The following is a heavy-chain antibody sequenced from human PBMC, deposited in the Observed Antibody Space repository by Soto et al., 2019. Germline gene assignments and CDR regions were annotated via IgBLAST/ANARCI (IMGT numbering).Heavy chain of an antibody. CDR2: ISYDGSNK. D-gene: IGHD3-3*01. CDR3: ASNYDFWSGYRIHYYYGMDV. Sequence: GGSLRLSCAASGFTFSSYAMHWVRQAPGKGLEWVAVISYDGSNKYYADSVKGRFTISRDNSKNTLYLQMNSLRAEDTAVYYCASNYDFWSGYRIHYYYGMDVWGQGTTVTXS. CDR1: GFTFSSYA. J-gene: IGHJ6*02. V-gene: IGHV3-30-3*01.